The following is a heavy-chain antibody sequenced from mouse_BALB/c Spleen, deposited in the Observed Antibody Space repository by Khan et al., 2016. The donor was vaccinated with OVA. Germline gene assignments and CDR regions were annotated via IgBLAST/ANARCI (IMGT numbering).Heavy chain of an antibody. Sequence: VQLQQSGAELVRPGVSVKISCKGSGYTFTDFTMHWVKQSHAKSLEWIGVISTYYGDVTYNQKFKGKATMTVDKSSSTAYMELARLTSEDSAIYYCTRGGWGNRFAYWGQGTLVTVSA. CDR3: TRGGWGNRFAY. J-gene: IGHJ3*01. CDR1: GYTFTDFT. V-gene: IGHV1S137*01. CDR2: ISTYYGDV. D-gene: IGHD1-1*02.